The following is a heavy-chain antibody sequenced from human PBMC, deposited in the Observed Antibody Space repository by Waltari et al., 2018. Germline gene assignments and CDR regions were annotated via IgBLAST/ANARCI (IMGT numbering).Heavy chain of an antibody. J-gene: IGHJ6*02. V-gene: IGHV3-23*01. D-gene: IGHD3-10*01. CDR2: ISGSVGST. CDR3: ANYYGSGSYYSFPYGMDV. CDR1: GITFSSYD. Sequence: EVQLLESGGGLVQPGGSLRLSCAASGITFSSYDMSWVRQAHGKGLEWVSAISGSVGSTYYADSVKGRFTISRDNSKNTLYLQMNSLRAEDTAVYYCANYYGSGSYYSFPYGMDVWGQGTTVTVSS.